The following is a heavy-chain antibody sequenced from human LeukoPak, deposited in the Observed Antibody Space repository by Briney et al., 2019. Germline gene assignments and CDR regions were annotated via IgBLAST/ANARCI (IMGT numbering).Heavy chain of an antibody. J-gene: IGHJ4*02. CDR3: ATRFGSYDPFDY. V-gene: IGHV1-46*01. CDR1: GYTFTRYY. D-gene: IGHD1-26*01. Sequence: ASVKVSCKASGYTFTRYYMHWVRQAPGQGLEWMGIINASGGSTSYAQKFQGRVTMTEDTSTDTAYMELSSLRSEDTAVYYCATRFGSYDPFDYWGQGTLVTVSS. CDR2: INASGGST.